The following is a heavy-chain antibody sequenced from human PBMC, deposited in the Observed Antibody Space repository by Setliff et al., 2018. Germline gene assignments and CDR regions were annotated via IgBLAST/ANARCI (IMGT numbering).Heavy chain of an antibody. J-gene: IGHJ4*02. CDR2: IRSKAYGGTT. D-gene: IGHD6-19*01. V-gene: IGHV3-49*04. Sequence: PGGSLRLSCAASGFTFNRHNMNWVRQAPGKGLEWVGFIRSKAYGGTTEYAASVKGRFTISRDDSKSIAYLQMNSLKTEGTAVYYCTRASSIAVAGSSIWGQGTLVTVSS. CDR1: GFTFNRHN. CDR3: TRASSIAVAGSSI.